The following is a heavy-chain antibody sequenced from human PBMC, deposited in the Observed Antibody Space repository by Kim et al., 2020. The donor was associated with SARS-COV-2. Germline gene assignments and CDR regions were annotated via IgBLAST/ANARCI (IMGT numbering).Heavy chain of an antibody. V-gene: IGHV4-34*01. J-gene: IGHJ3*02. D-gene: IGHD3-16*01. Sequence: SETLSLTCAVYGGSFSGYYWSWIRQPPGKGLEWIGEINHSGSTNYNPSLKSRVTISVDTSKNQFSLKLSSVTAADTAVYYCARDITWGNAFDIWGQGTRV. CDR1: GGSFSGYY. CDR2: INHSGST. CDR3: ARDITWGNAFDI.